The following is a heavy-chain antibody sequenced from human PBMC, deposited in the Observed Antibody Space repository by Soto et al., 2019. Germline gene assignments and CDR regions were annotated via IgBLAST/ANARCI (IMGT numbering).Heavy chain of an antibody. CDR1: GGSISSGGYY. D-gene: IGHD2-15*01. Sequence: QVQLQESGPGLVKPSQTLSLTCTVSGGSISSGGYYWSWIRQHPGKGLEWIGYIYYSGSTYYNPSTTSXXTXSXXTSKNQFSLKLSSVTAADTAVYYCARDQVENWFAPWGQGTLVTVSS. CDR3: ARDQVENWFAP. J-gene: IGHJ5*02. V-gene: IGHV4-31*03. CDR2: IYYSGST.